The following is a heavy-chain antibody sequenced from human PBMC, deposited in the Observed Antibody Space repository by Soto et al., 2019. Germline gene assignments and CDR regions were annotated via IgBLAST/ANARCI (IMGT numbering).Heavy chain of an antibody. CDR1: GYTFTSYG. V-gene: IGHV1-18*04. Sequence: APVKVSCKASGYTFTSYGISWVRQSPGQGLEWMGWISDYNGNTNYAQKLQGRVTMTTDTSTSTAYMELRSLRSDDTAVYYCARDLARSSWYPFDYWGQGTLVTVSS. J-gene: IGHJ4*02. D-gene: IGHD6-13*01. CDR2: ISDYNGNT. CDR3: ARDLARSSWYPFDY.